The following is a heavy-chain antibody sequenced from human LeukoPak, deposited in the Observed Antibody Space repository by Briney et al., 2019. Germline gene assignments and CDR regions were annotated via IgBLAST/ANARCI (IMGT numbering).Heavy chain of an antibody. V-gene: IGHV4-59*01. CDR3: ARTNTVTTYPYYFDY. CDR1: GGSISSYY. D-gene: IGHD4-17*01. J-gene: IGHJ4*02. CDR2: IYYSGST. Sequence: SETLSLTCTVSGGSISSYYWSWIRQPPGKGLEWIGYIYYSGSTNYNPSLKSRVTISVDTSKNQFSLKLSSVTAADTAVYYCARTNTVTTYPYYFDYWGQGTLVTVSS.